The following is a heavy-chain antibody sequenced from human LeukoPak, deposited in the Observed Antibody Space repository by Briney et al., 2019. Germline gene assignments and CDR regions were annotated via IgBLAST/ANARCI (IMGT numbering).Heavy chain of an antibody. CDR1: GFTFSSYDM. V-gene: IGHV4-4*02. CDR3: AREAAATEDYYMDV. Sequence: GSLRLSCAASGFTFSSYDMSWVRQPPGKGLEWIGTIYHSGSSNYNPSLKSRVTISVDKSKNQFSLKLNSVTAADTAVYYCAREAAATEDYYMDVWGKGAPVTVSS. J-gene: IGHJ6*03. CDR2: IYHSGSS. D-gene: IGHD6-13*01.